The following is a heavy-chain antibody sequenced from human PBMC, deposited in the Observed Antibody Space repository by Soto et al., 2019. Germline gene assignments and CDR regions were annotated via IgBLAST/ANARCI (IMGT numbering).Heavy chain of an antibody. CDR1: GFTFTGYS. J-gene: IGHJ4*02. V-gene: IGHV3-21*06. CDR3: ARESEDLTSNFDY. Sequence: GGSLRLSCAASGFTFTGYSMNWVRQAPGKGLEWVSSISSTTNYIYYGDSMRGRFTISRDNAKNSLYLEMNSLRAEDTAVYYCARESEDLTSNFDYWGQGTLVTVSS. CDR2: ISSTTNYI.